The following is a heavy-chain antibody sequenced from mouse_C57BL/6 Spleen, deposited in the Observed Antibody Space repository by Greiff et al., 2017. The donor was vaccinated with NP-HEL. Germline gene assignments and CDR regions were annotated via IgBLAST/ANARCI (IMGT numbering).Heavy chain of an antibody. V-gene: IGHV14-4*01. CDR2: IDPENGDT. D-gene: IGHD1-1*01. J-gene: IGHJ3*01. Sequence: VQLQQSGAELVRPGASVKLSCTASGFNIKDDYMHWVKQRPEQGLEWIGWIDPENGDTEYASKFQGKATIPADTSANTAYLQLSSLTSEDTAVYYCTTGDYGSSPFAYWGQGTLVTVAA. CDR1: GFNIKDDY. CDR3: TTGDYGSSPFAY.